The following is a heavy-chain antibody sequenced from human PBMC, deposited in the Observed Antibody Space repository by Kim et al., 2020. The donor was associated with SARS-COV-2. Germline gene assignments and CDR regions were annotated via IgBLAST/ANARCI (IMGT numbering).Heavy chain of an antibody. D-gene: IGHD3-10*01. Sequence: GRFTISRDDSKNTLYLQMNSLKTEDTAVYYCTTAGGSGARQFYYYYGMDVWGQGTTVTVSS. V-gene: IGHV3-15*01. J-gene: IGHJ6*02. CDR3: TTAGGSGARQFYYYYGMDV.